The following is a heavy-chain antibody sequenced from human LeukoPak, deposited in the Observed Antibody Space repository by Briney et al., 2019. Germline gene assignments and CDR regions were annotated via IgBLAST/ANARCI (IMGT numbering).Heavy chain of an antibody. Sequence: RASVTVSCTASGYTFTGYYMHWVRQAPGQGLEWMGWINPNSGYTRYEQKLQGRVTMTTDTSITTAYMELSRLRSDDTAVYYCARDPTFDYWGQGTLLTVSS. J-gene: IGHJ4*02. CDR1: GYTFTGYY. CDR3: ARDPTFDY. CDR2: INPNSGYT. V-gene: IGHV1-2*02.